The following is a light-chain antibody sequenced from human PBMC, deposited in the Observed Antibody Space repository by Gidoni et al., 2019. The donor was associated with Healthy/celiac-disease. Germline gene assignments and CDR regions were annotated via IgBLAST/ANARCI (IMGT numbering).Light chain of an antibody. V-gene: IGKV1-9*01. CDR1: QGISSY. CDR3: QQLNSYPLI. J-gene: IGKJ4*01. Sequence: DIQLTQSPSFLSASVGDRVTITCRASQGISSYLAWYQQKPGKAPKLLIYAASTLQSGVPSGFSGSGSGTECTLTISSLQPEDFATYYCQQLNSYPLIFGGGTKVEIK. CDR2: AAS.